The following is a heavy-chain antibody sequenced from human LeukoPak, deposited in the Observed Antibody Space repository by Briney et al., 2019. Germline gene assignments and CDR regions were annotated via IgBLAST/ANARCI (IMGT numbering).Heavy chain of an antibody. J-gene: IGHJ4*02. Sequence: GGSLRLSCAASGFTFSSYAMHWVRQAPGKGLEWVAVISYDGGNKYYADSVKGRFTISRDNSKNTLYLQMNSLRAEDTAVYYCARDSFGSSHVPFDYWGQGTLVTVSS. V-gene: IGHV3-30-3*01. CDR2: ISYDGGNK. D-gene: IGHD6-6*01. CDR3: ARDSFGSSHVPFDY. CDR1: GFTFSSYA.